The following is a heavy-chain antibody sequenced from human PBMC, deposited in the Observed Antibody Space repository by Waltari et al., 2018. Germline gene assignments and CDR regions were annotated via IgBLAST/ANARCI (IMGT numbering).Heavy chain of an antibody. J-gene: IGHJ6*03. CDR2: IKSKGDGETT. CDR3: VTDYGDYMDA. Sequence: EVQLVESGGGLLKPGGSLRVSCEVTGFTFTQAWMSWVRQAPGKGLEWVGRIKSKGDGETTDYGVPVRGRFSISRDDSKNTIYLQMNSLKIEDTGVYYCVTDYGDYMDAWGKGTTVTVSS. D-gene: IGHD3-10*01. CDR1: GFTFTQAW. V-gene: IGHV3-15*01.